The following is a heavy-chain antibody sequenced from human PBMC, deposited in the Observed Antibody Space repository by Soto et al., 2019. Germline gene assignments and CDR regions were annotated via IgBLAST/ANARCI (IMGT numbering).Heavy chain of an antibody. CDR2: ISGVGGTT. CDR1: GFIFSAYA. CDR3: AKDMGY. D-gene: IGHD3-10*01. V-gene: IGHV3-23*04. J-gene: IGHJ4*02. Sequence: VQLVESGGGLVQPGGSLRLSCTGSGFIFSAYAMSWVRQAPGKGLEWVASISGVGGTTYYADSVKGRFTISRDNSKNTLYLQMNSLGGEDTAIYYCAKDMGYWGQGTLVTVSS.